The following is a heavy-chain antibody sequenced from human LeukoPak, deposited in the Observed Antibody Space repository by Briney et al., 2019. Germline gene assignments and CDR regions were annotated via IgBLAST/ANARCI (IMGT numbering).Heavy chain of an antibody. CDR2: INPNSGGT. D-gene: IGHD3-22*01. Sequence: ASVKVSCKASGYTFTGYYMHWVRQAPGQGLEWMGWINPNSGGTNYAQKFQGRVTMTRDTSISTAYMELSRLRSDDTAVYYCARDTSSGYYYGFDYWGQGTLVTVSS. CDR1: GYTFTGYY. J-gene: IGHJ4*02. CDR3: ARDTSSGYYYGFDY. V-gene: IGHV1-2*02.